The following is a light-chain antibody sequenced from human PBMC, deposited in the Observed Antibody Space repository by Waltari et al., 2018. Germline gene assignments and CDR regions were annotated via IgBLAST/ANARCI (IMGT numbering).Light chain of an antibody. CDR1: RPHIGADYG. CDR3: QSYDRSLSGVV. J-gene: IGLJ2*01. V-gene: IGLV1-40*01. CDR2: NDS. Sequence: QSVLTQPPSVSGAPGQTVTIPCTGSRPHIGADYGVPWYQHLPGTAPKLLIDNDSNRPSGVPDRFSGSRSGTSASLAITGLQAEDEADYYCQSYDRSLSGVVFGGGTKLTVL.